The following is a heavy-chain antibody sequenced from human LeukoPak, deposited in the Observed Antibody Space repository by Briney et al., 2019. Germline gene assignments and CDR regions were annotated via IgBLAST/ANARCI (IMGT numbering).Heavy chain of an antibody. CDR3: ARGKGSGWTFDY. V-gene: IGHV4-34*01. CDR2: INHSGST. D-gene: IGHD6-19*01. CDR1: GGSFSGYY. J-gene: IGHJ4*02. Sequence: SEILSLTCAVYGGSFSGYYWTWIRQPPGKGLEWIGEINHSGSTNYNPSLKSRVTISVDTSKNQFSLKLSSVTAADTAVYYCARGKGSGWTFDYWGQGTLVTVSS.